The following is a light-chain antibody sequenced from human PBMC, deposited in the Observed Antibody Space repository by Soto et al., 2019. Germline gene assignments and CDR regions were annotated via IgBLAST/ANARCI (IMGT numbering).Light chain of an antibody. V-gene: IGLV2-14*01. Sequence: QSALTQPASVSGSPGQSITISCTGTSSDVGGYNYVSWYQQHPGKAPKLMIYDVSNRPSGVSNRFSGSKSGNTASLTISGLQAEDEADYDCSSYRSSSTLVFGGGTKLTVL. CDR2: DVS. CDR1: SSDVGGYNY. CDR3: SSYRSSSTLV. J-gene: IGLJ3*02.